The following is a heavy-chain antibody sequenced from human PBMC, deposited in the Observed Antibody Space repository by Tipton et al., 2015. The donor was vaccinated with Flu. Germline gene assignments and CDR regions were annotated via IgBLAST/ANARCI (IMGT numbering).Heavy chain of an antibody. CDR2: IYYSGST. CDR1: GGSISSYY. Sequence: TLSLTCTVSGGSISSYYWSWIRQPPRKGLEWIGYIYYSGSTNYNPSLKSPVTISVDTSKNQFSLKLSSVTAADTAVYYCARGIGQDLYYYYGMDVWGQGTTVTVSS. V-gene: IGHV4-59*01. CDR3: ARGIGQDLYYYYGMDV. D-gene: IGHD2-15*01. J-gene: IGHJ6*02.